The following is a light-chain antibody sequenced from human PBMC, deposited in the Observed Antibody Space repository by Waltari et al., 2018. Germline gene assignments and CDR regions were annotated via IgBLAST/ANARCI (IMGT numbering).Light chain of an antibody. CDR3: QQRGNWPLT. CDR2: DTS. CDR1: QSVGSY. Sequence: DIVLTQSPATLSLSPGERATLSCRASQSVGSYLAWYQQKPGQAPRLLFYDTSSRATGVPARFTASGSGTDFSLTISSLDPEDFAVYYRQQRGNWPLTFGGGTKVEIK. J-gene: IGKJ4*01. V-gene: IGKV3-11*01.